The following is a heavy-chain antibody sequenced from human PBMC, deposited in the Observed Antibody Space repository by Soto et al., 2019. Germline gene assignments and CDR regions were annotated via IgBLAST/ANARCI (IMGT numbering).Heavy chain of an antibody. V-gene: IGHV3-73*02. CDR2: IRSKANNYAT. CDR1: GFTFSGSA. J-gene: IGHJ4*02. CDR3: XXXXXXXXXXXXXX. Sequence: EVQLVESGGGLVQPGGSLKLSCAASGFTFSGSAMHWVRQASGKGLEWVGRIRSKANNYATTYAASVKGRFTISRDDSXNXAYLXXXXXXXXXXXXXXXXXXXXXXXXXXXXXXGQGTLVTVSS.